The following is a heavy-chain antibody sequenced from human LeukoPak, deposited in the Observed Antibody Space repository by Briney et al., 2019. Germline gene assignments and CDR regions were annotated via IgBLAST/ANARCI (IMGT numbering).Heavy chain of an antibody. D-gene: IGHD2-21*01. CDR1: GYSFTSYW. CDR2: IFPGDSET. J-gene: IGHJ4*02. Sequence: GESLRISREGSGYSFTSYWIAWVRQMPGKGLEWMGIIFPGDSETGYSPSFQGQVSISVDTSIRTAYLQWSTLRASDSAIYYCARTPASMHYPSRRDDGHFDYWGQGTLVTVSS. CDR3: ARTPASMHYPSRRDDGHFDY. V-gene: IGHV5-51*01.